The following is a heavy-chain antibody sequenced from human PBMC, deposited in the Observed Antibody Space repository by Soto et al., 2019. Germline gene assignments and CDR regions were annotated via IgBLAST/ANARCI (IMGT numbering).Heavy chain of an antibody. CDR1: GYAFTSYG. J-gene: IGHJ4*02. V-gene: IGHV1-18*04. D-gene: IGHD3-10*01. Sequence: ASVKVSCKTSGYAFTSYGVNWVRQAPGQGLEWMGWIAPHSGRTTYLPKFQGRVTITADAATNTAYMELGSLSSDDTGIYFCARAATGSYHSAYWGQGTVVTVSS. CDR3: ARAATGSYHSAY. CDR2: IAPHSGRT.